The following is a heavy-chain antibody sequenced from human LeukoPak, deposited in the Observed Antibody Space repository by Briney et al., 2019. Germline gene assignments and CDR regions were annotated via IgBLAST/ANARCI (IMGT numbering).Heavy chain of an antibody. V-gene: IGHV3-53*01. CDR2: IYSGGST. D-gene: IGHD3-22*01. CDR3: ARLTSYYDSSGYYYVHFDY. Sequence: PGGSLRLSCAASGFTVSSNYMSWVRQAPGKGLEWVSVIYSGGSTYYADSVKGRFTISRDNSKNTLYLQMNSLRAEDTAVYYCARLTSYYDSSGYYYVHFDYWGQGTLVTVSS. J-gene: IGHJ4*02. CDR1: GFTVSSNY.